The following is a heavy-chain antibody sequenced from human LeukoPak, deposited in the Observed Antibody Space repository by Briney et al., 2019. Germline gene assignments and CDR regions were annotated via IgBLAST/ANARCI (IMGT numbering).Heavy chain of an antibody. Sequence: SETLSLTCTVSGGSMATHHWNWIRQTPGKGLEWIGYVFDSGRTKVNPSLTSRVTLSTDTSKNQLSLRLSSVTAADTAVYYCTTIKRGDIFGYFDFWGQGILVTVSS. CDR3: TTIKRGDIFGYFDF. V-gene: IGHV4-59*11. J-gene: IGHJ4*02. D-gene: IGHD5-18*01. CDR2: VFDSGRT. CDR1: GGSMATHH.